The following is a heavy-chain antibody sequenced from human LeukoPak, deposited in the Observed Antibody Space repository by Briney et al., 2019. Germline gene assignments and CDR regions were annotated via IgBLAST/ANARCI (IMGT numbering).Heavy chain of an antibody. D-gene: IGHD5-12*01. V-gene: IGHV5-51*01. CDR3: ARQMGVASRKNYFDS. J-gene: IGHJ4*02. Sequence: GESLKLSCQASGYNFTRYWIGWVRQMPGKGLEWMGLLYPRDSDTRYSPSFQGQVTFSADNSINTAYLQWSSLRASDTAIYYCARQMGVASRKNYFDSWGQGTLVTVSA. CDR1: GYNFTRYW. CDR2: LYPRDSDT.